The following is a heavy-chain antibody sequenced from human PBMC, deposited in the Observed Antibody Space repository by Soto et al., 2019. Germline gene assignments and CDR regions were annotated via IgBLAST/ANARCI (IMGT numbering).Heavy chain of an antibody. Sequence: TGGFLRLSCAASGVTFSSYAMSWVRQAPGKGLKRVSAISGSGGSTYYADSVKGRFTISRDNSKNTLYLQMNSLRVEDTAVYYCATMVRGVTLDVWGQGTTVTVSS. CDR1: GVTFSSYA. CDR2: ISGSGGST. V-gene: IGHV3-23*01. D-gene: IGHD3-10*01. CDR3: ATMVRGVTLDV. J-gene: IGHJ6*02.